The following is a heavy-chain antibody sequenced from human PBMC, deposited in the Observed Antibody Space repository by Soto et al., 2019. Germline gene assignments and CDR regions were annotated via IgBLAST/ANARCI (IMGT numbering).Heavy chain of an antibody. CDR3: ARDRDGYNWY. Sequence: EVQLVESGGGLVKPGGSLRLSCAASGFTFSSYSMNWVRQAPGKGLEWVSSISSSSSYIYYADSVKGRFTISRDNAKNSLYLQMNSLSAEDTAVYYCARDRDGYNWYWGQGTLVTVSS. CDR2: ISSSSSYI. J-gene: IGHJ4*02. V-gene: IGHV3-21*01. D-gene: IGHD5-12*01. CDR1: GFTFSSYS.